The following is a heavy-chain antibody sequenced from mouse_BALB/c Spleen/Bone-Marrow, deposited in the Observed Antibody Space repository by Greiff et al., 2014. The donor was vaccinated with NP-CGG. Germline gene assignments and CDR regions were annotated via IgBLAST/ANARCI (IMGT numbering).Heavy chain of an antibody. Sequence: EVQGVESGPELVKPGASVKMSCKASGYTFTSYVMHWVKQKPGQGLEWIGYINPYNDGTKYNEKFKGKATLTSDKSSSTAYMELSSLTSEDSAVYYCARSGRYDGIAYWGQGTLVTVSA. J-gene: IGHJ3*01. V-gene: IGHV1-14*01. CDR3: ARSGRYDGIAY. CDR2: INPYNDGT. D-gene: IGHD2-14*01. CDR1: GYTFTSYV.